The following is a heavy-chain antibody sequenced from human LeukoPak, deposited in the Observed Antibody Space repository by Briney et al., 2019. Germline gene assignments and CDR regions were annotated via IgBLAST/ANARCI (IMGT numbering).Heavy chain of an antibody. Sequence: ASVKVSCKASGGTFSSYAISWVRQAPGQGLEWMGRIIPILGIANYAQKFQGRVTITADKSTSTAYMKLSSLRSEDTAVYYCAAQKTNWFDPWGQGTLVTVSS. V-gene: IGHV1-69*04. J-gene: IGHJ5*02. CDR2: IIPILGIA. CDR3: AAQKTNWFDP. CDR1: GGTFSSYA.